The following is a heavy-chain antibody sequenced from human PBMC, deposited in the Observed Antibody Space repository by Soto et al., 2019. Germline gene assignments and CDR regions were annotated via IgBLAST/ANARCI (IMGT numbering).Heavy chain of an antibody. J-gene: IGHJ4*02. CDR3: ARGVYPFWSGHPKGLDY. CDR2: IGSKAHSYAA. Sequence: PGGSLRLSCAASGFTLSGSTLHWVRQASGKGLEWVGRIGSKAHSYAAAYAVSLKGRFTISRDDSRNTAYLQMSSLKTEDTAVYYCARGVYPFWSGHPKGLDYWGQGTVVTVSS. D-gene: IGHD3-3*01. V-gene: IGHV3-73*01. CDR1: GFTLSGST.